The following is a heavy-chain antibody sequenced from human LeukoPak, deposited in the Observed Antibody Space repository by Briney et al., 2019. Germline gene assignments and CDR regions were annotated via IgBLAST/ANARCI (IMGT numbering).Heavy chain of an antibody. V-gene: IGHV4-61*01. D-gene: IGHD3-3*01. CDR2: INHSGST. J-gene: IGHJ4*02. CDR3: ARDHRPYDFWSGYYSY. Sequence: SETLSLTCTVSGGSVSSGSYYWSWIRQPPGKGLEWIGEINHSGSTNYNPSLKSRVTISVDTSKNQFSLKLSSVTAADTAVYYCARDHRPYDFWSGYYSYWGQGTLVTVSS. CDR1: GGSVSSGSYY.